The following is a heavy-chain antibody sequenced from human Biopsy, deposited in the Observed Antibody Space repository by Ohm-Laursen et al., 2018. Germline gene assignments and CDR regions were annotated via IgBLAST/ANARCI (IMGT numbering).Heavy chain of an antibody. CDR2: IYYSGST. CDR3: ARGGVGAPSIDYFDS. D-gene: IGHD1-26*01. CDR1: GGSIYNFF. Sequence: TLSLTCTVSGGSIYNFFWSWIRQPPGKGLEWIGYIYYSGSTNYNPSLKSRVTISVDRSKNHFSLELSSVTAADTAVYYCARGGVGAPSIDYFDSWGQGALVTVSS. V-gene: IGHV4-59*01. J-gene: IGHJ4*02.